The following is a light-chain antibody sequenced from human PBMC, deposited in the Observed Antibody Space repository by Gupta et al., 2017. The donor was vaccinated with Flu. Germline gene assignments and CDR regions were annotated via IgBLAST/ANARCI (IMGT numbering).Light chain of an antibody. CDR3: QQLNSYPRT. Sequence: DIQLTQSPSFLSASVGDRVTITRRASQGISSYLGWYQQKPAKAPKLLIYAASTLQSGVPSRFSGSGSGTEVTLTISSLQPEDFATYYCQQLNSYPRTFGLGTRLEIK. J-gene: IGKJ5*01. CDR1: QGISSY. V-gene: IGKV1-9*01. CDR2: AAS.